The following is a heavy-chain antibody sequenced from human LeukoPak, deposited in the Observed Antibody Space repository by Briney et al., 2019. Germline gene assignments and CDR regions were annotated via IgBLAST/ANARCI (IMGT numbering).Heavy chain of an antibody. Sequence: ASVKVSCKASGGTFSRFTISWVRQAPGQGLEWMGWINTNTGNPTYAQGFTGRFVFSLDTSVSTAYLQISSLKAEDTAVYYCARSPGFLEWLSYYGMDVWGQGTTVTVSS. V-gene: IGHV7-4-1*02. D-gene: IGHD3-3*01. J-gene: IGHJ6*02. CDR1: GGTFSRFT. CDR2: INTNTGNP. CDR3: ARSPGFLEWLSYYGMDV.